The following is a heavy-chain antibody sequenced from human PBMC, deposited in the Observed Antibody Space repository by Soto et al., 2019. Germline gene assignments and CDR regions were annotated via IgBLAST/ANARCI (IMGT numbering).Heavy chain of an antibody. J-gene: IGHJ4*02. Sequence: EVQLVESGGGLVQPGRSLRLSCAASGFTFDDYAMHWVRQAPRKGLEWVSGISWNSGSIGYADSVKGRFTISRDNAKNSLYLQMNSLRAEDTALYYCAKDIGGTDCSGGSCIFDYWGQGTLVTVSS. V-gene: IGHV3-9*01. CDR1: GFTFDDYA. D-gene: IGHD2-15*01. CDR3: AKDIGGTDCSGGSCIFDY. CDR2: ISWNSGSI.